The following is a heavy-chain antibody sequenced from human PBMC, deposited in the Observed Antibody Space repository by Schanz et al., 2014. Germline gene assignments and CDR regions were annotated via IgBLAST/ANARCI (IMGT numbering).Heavy chain of an antibody. Sequence: AQLMESGGGVVQPGGSLRLSCAASGFTISSYSMNWVRQAPGKGLEWVSSISSSGSYIYYADSVKGRFSISRDNAKNSLFLQMNRLRAGDTAVYYCARGTDWNLHYWGQGALVTVSS. J-gene: IGHJ4*02. CDR3: ARGTDWNLHY. V-gene: IGHV3-21*01. CDR2: ISSSGSYI. D-gene: IGHD1-1*01. CDR1: GFTISSYS.